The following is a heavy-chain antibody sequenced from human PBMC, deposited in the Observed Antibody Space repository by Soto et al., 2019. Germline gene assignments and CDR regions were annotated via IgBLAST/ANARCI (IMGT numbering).Heavy chain of an antibody. Sequence: ASVKVSCKASGYTFTSYGISWVRQAPGQGLEWMGWISAYNGNTNYAQKLQGRVTMTTDTSTSTAYMELRSLRSDDTAVYYCASFSIAATDPYGMDVWGQGTTVTGSS. J-gene: IGHJ6*02. CDR3: ASFSIAATDPYGMDV. V-gene: IGHV1-18*01. CDR1: GYTFTSYG. D-gene: IGHD6-13*01. CDR2: ISAYNGNT.